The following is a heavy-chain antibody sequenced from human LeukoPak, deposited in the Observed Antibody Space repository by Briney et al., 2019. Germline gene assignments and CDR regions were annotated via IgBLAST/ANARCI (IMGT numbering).Heavy chain of an antibody. CDR2: MNPNNGDS. V-gene: IGHV1-8*01. CDR1: ASTFTNYH. J-gene: IGHJ4*02. CDR3: ARPTSFTASSYDY. D-gene: IGHD1-1*01. Sequence: ASVKVSCKAAASTFTNYHNDMVRLATGQGLEWMGWMNPNNGDSGYAQKFQGRVTITRDTSISTSYMELRSLRSDDTAVYFCARPTSFTASSYDYWGQGTLVTVSS.